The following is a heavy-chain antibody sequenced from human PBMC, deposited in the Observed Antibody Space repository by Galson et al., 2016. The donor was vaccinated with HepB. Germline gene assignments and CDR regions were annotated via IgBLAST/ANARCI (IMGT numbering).Heavy chain of an antibody. D-gene: IGHD3-22*01. CDR1: GFTFNSYI. V-gene: IGHV3-48*02. CDR3: ARENSGYYKALYYFDY. CDR2: ISSGGSTI. J-gene: IGHJ4*02. Sequence: SLRLSCAASGFTFNSYIMNWVRQGPGKGLEWLAYISSGGSTIYYADSVKGRFTISRDNAKNSLYLQMNSLRDEDTAVYYCARENSGYYKALYYFDYWGRGTLVTISS.